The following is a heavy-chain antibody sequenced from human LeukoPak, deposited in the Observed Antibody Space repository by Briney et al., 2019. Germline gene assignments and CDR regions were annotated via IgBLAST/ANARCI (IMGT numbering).Heavy chain of an antibody. V-gene: IGHV1-8*01. Sequence: ASVKVSCKASGYTFTSYDINWVRQATGQGREWMGWMNPNSGNTGYAQKFQGRVTMTRNTSISTAYMELSSLRSEDTAVYNCARGIQAGGSSSSWMFEYWGQGTLVTVSS. D-gene: IGHD6-13*01. J-gene: IGHJ4*02. CDR3: ARGIQAGGSSSSWMFEY. CDR2: MNPNSGNT. CDR1: GYTFTSYD.